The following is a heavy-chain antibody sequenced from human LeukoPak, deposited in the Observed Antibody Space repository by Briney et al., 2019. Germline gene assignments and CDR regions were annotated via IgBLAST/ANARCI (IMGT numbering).Heavy chain of an antibody. CDR1: GYISTSYY. V-gene: IGHV1-46*01. CDR2: INPSGDTT. D-gene: IGHD2-15*01. Sequence: ASVKVSCKASGYISTSYYIHWVRQAPGQGLEWMGVINPSGDTTTYAQKFQGRVTMTRDMSTSTVYMELSSLRSEDTAVYYCATTVDCSGGSCYHGGNWFDPWGQGTLVTVSS. CDR3: ATTVDCSGGSCYHGGNWFDP. J-gene: IGHJ5*02.